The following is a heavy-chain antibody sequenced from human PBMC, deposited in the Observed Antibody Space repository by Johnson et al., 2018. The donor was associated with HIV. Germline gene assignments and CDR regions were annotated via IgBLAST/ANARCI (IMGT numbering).Heavy chain of an antibody. D-gene: IGHD3-22*01. Sequence: VQLVESGGGLVKPGGSLRLSCAVSGVIFSDYYMSWIRQAPGKGLEWVSVIYSGGSTYYADSVKGRFTISRDNSKNTLYLQMNSLRAEDTAVYYCARDRGQWLLGMSDAFDIWGQGTMVTVSS. CDR2: IYSGGST. CDR1: GVIFSDYY. CDR3: ARDRGQWLLGMSDAFDI. V-gene: IGHV3-66*01. J-gene: IGHJ3*02.